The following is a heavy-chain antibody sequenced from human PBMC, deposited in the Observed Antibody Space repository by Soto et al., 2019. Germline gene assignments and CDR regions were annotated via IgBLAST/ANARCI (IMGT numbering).Heavy chain of an antibody. V-gene: IGHV4-59*08. CDR2: IYYSGST. J-gene: IGHJ4*02. CDR3: ARRYGDYFDF. CDR1: GGSISSYY. D-gene: IGHD4-17*01. Sequence: QVQLQESGPGLVKPSETLSLTCTVSGGSISSYYSSWIRQPPGKGLEWIGYIYYSGSTNYNPSLKSRVTISVDTSKNQFSLKLSSVTAADTAVYYCARRYGDYFDFWGQGTLVTVSS.